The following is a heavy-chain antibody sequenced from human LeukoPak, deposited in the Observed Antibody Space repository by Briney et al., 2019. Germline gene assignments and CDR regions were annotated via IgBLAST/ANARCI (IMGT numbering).Heavy chain of an antibody. CDR3: ARGSGTTVTTGSDY. CDR2: INHSGST. J-gene: IGHJ4*02. D-gene: IGHD4-17*01. CDR1: GGSFSGYY. Sequence: PSETLSLTCAVYGGSFSGYYWSWIRQPPGKGLEWIGEINHSGSTNYNPSLKSRVTISVDTSKNQFSLKLSSVTAADTAVYYCARGSGTTVTTGSDYWGQGTLVTVSS. V-gene: IGHV4-34*01.